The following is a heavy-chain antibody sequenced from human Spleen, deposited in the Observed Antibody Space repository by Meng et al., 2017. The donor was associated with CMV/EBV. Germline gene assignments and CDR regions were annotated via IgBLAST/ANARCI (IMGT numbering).Heavy chain of an antibody. J-gene: IGHJ4*02. Sequence: ASVKVSCKASGYSFTSYYISWVRQAPGQGLEWMGWINSKNGNTNYAQKLQSRLTLTTDTPTSTAYMELRSLRSDDTAVYYCAREVAVAGLDYWGQGTLVTVSS. V-gene: IGHV1-18*01. CDR1: GYSFTSYY. CDR3: AREVAVAGLDY. CDR2: INSKNGNT. D-gene: IGHD6-19*01.